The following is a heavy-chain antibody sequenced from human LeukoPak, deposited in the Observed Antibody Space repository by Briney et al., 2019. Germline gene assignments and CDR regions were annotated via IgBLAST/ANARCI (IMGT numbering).Heavy chain of an antibody. CDR1: GYTFTGYY. V-gene: IGHV1-2*02. CDR2: INPNSGGT. CDR3: ARGRRFLEWLFVY. J-gene: IGHJ4*02. D-gene: IGHD3-3*01. Sequence: ASVKVSCKASGYTFTGYYMHWVRQAPGQGLEWMGWINPNSGGTNYAQKFQGRVTTTRDTSISTAYMELSRLRSDDTAVYYCARGRRFLEWLFVYWGQGTLVTVSS.